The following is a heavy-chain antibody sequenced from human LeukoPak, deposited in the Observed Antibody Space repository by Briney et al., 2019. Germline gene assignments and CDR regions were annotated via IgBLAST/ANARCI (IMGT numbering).Heavy chain of an antibody. J-gene: IGHJ4*02. V-gene: IGHV3-23*01. Sequence: GGSLRLSCAASGFTFSSYAMNWVRQAPGKGLEWVSGISGSGGNTFYADSVKGRFTISRDNSKSTLNLQMNSLRPDDTATYFCAKTGSGGYHRGNYDFWGQGTLVTVSS. CDR1: GFTFSSYA. CDR3: AKTGSGGYHRGNYDF. CDR2: ISGSGGNT. D-gene: IGHD2-15*01.